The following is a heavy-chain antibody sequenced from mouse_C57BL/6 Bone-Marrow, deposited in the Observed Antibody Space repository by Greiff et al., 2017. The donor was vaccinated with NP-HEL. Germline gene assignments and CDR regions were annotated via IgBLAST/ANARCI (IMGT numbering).Heavy chain of an antibody. CDR1: GYAFSSSW. CDR3: ARSIAQATYYYFDY. V-gene: IGHV1-82*01. J-gene: IGHJ2*01. D-gene: IGHD3-2*02. Sequence: QVQLQQSGPELVKPGASVKISCKASGYAFSSSWMNWVKQRPGKGLEWIGRIYPGDGDTNYNGKFKGKATLTADKSSSTAYMQLSSLTSEDSAVYFCARSIAQATYYYFDYWGQGTTLTVSS. CDR2: IYPGDGDT.